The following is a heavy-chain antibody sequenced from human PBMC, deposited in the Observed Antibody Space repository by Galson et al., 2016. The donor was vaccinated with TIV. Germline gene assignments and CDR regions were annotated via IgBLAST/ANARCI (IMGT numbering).Heavy chain of an antibody. Sequence: TLSLTCSVSGGSISSYYWGWIRQPPGKGLEWIGNIYYSGSAYYNPSLKSRVTISVDTSKNQFSLKLSSVTAADTAVYYCATYCSSTTCLFDPWGQGTLVTVSS. CDR3: ATYCSSTTCLFDP. J-gene: IGHJ5*02. V-gene: IGHV4-39*01. CDR2: IYYSGSA. D-gene: IGHD2-2*01. CDR1: GGSISSYY.